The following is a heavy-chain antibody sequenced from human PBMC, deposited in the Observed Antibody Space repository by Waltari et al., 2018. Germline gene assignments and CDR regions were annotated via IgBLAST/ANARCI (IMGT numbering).Heavy chain of an antibody. CDR2: ISYDGSNK. J-gene: IGHJ4*02. Sequence: QVQLVESGGGVVQPGRSLRLSCAASGFTFSSYAMHCVRQAPGKGLEWVAVISYDGSNKYYADSVKGRFTISRDNSKNTLYLQMNSLRAEDTTVYYCARDTIFDYWGQGTLVTVSS. CDR1: GFTFSSYA. CDR3: ARDTIFDY. V-gene: IGHV3-30-3*01. D-gene: IGHD3-3*01.